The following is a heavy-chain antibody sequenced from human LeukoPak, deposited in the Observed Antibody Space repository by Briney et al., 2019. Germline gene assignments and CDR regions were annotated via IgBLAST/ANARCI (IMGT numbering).Heavy chain of an antibody. Sequence: GGSLRLSCVASEFSFSSYWMAWVRQAPGKGLEWVANIKNDGSHKYYVDSVKGRFTISRDNAKNSVYLEMNNLRADDTAVYFCASSHDSSGNDWGQGTMVTVSS. D-gene: IGHD3-22*01. V-gene: IGHV3-7*01. CDR2: IKNDGSHK. J-gene: IGHJ4*02. CDR3: ASSHDSSGND. CDR1: EFSFSSYW.